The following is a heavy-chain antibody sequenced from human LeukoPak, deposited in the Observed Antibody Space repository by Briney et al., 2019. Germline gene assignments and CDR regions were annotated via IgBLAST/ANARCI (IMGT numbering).Heavy chain of an antibody. J-gene: IGHJ4*02. CDR1: GFTFSSHG. D-gene: IGHD2-2*01. V-gene: IGHV3-23*01. CDR2: IVGCAGGT. Sequence: QTGGSLRLSCAASGFTFSSHGMSWVRQAPGKGLEWVSGIVGCAGGTYYADSVKGRFTISRDNSKNTLYLQMNSLRAEDTAVYYCAHGSMYQLDYWGQGTLVTVSS. CDR3: AHGSMYQLDY.